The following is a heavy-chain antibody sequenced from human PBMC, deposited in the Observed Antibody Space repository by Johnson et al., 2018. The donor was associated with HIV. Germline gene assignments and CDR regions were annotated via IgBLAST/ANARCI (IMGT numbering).Heavy chain of an antibody. CDR3: AREISRYYYDYAAFDL. V-gene: IGHV3-23*04. J-gene: IGHJ3*01. D-gene: IGHD3-22*01. CDR1: GFSFDSHA. CDR2: IRYSGSST. Sequence: VQLVESGGGLVQPGGSLRLSCAASGFSFDSHAINWVRQAPGKGLQWVSAIRYSGSSTYYADSVKGRFTISRDNSRSTVYLHMINLRADDTALYYCAREISRYYYDYAAFDLWGQGTTVTVSS.